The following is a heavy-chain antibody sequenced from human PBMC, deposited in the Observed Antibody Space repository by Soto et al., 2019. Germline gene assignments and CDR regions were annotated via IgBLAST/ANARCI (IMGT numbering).Heavy chain of an antibody. CDR2: IIPIFGTA. D-gene: IGHD6-6*01. CDR3: ASDRPEGSIAARLTYYGMDV. V-gene: IGHV1-69*13. J-gene: IGHJ6*02. CDR1: GGTFSSYA. Sequence: SVKVSCKASGGTFSSYAIIVLRQAPGQGLEWMGVIIPIFGTANYAQKSHGRVTITADESTSTAYMELSSLRSEDTAVYYCASDRPEGSIAARLTYYGMDVWGQGTTVTVSS.